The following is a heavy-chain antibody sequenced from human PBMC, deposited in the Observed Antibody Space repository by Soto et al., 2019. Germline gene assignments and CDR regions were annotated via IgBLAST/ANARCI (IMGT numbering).Heavy chain of an antibody. CDR1: GVNFRHYG. CDR3: AKRIVGTAAHSDALDV. CDR2: ISYDGDNK. Sequence: QVNLVESGGGVVQTGGSLRLSCSPSGVNFRHYGLVWVRQAPGKGLEWVALISYDGDNKYYSDSARGRFTVSRDNFKKMLSLPMISLGPEDTDVYSCAKRIVGTAAHSDALDVWGQGTTVPVS. D-gene: IGHD2-21*01. J-gene: IGHJ6*02. V-gene: IGHV3-30*18.